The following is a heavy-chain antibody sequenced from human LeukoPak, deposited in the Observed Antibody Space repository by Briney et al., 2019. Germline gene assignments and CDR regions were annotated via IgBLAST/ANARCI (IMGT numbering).Heavy chain of an antibody. V-gene: IGHV2-5*08. CDR3: AHRDPMGGAFDF. Sequence: TLSLTCTVSGGSISSYYWSWIRQPPGKGLEWLALIYWDDDKRYSPSLKSRLTITKDTSKNQVVLTMTNMDPVDTATYYCAHRDPMGGAFDFWGQGTMVTVSS. D-gene: IGHD3-16*01. CDR1: GGSISSYYW. J-gene: IGHJ3*01. CDR2: IYWDDDK.